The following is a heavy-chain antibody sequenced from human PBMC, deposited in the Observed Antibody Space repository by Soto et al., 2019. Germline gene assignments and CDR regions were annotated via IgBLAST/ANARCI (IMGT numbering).Heavy chain of an antibody. CDR3: ARGRGALAMDY. D-gene: IGHD6-19*01. J-gene: IGHJ4*02. V-gene: IGHV4-30-4*01. Sequence: SETLCLTCTVSGGSIGSADHCCGMIRQPPGEGLEWIGYIYLHGYTYYNPSLKGRVAMSLDTSKNQVSLTLTSVTAADTAMYYCARGRGALAMDYWGQGTQVTVSP. CDR2: IYLHGYT. CDR1: GGSIGSADHC.